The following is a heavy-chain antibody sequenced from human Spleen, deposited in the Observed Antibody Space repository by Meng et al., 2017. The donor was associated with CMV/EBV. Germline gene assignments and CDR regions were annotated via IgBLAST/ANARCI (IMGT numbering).Heavy chain of an antibody. V-gene: IGHV4-61*01. CDR1: GGSVSSGSYY. D-gene: IGHD2-15*01. Sequence: GSLRLSCTVSGGSVSSGSYYWSWIRQPPGKGLEWIGHIYCSGSTNYNPSLKSRVTISVDTSKNQFSLHLRSEDTAMYYCAKSPTPHGMEVWGQGTTVTVSS. J-gene: IGHJ6*02. CDR2: IYCSGST. CDR3: AKSPTPHGMEV.